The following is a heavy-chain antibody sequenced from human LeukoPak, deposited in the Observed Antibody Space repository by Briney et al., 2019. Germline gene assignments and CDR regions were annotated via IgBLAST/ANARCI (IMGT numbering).Heavy chain of an antibody. CDR3: AHRLDLVGNWHSGAFDF. Sequence: SGPTLVNPTETLTLTCTFSGFSLRSSPMGVGWIRQPPGKALEWLALIYWDDDKRYRPSLQSRLTITKDTSKNQVVLTMTNMDPVDTATYCCAHRLDLVGNWHSGAFDFWGRGTMVTVSS. J-gene: IGHJ3*01. CDR2: IYWDDDK. V-gene: IGHV2-5*02. CDR1: GFSLRSSPMG. D-gene: IGHD1/OR15-1a*01.